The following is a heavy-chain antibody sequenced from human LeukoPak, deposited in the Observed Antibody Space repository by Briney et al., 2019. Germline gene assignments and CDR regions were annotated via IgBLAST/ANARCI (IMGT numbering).Heavy chain of an antibody. CDR2: ISSSSSYI. V-gene: IGHV3-21*01. CDR1: GFTFSSHS. J-gene: IGHJ6*03. CDR3: ARSSGWYHRGPDYYYYYMDV. D-gene: IGHD6-19*01. Sequence: GGSLRLSCAASGFTFSSHSMNWVRQAPGKGLEWVSSISSSSSYIYYADSVKVRFTISRDHAKNSLYLQMHSLRAEDTAIYYCARSSGWYHRGPDYYYYYMDVWGTGTTVTVS.